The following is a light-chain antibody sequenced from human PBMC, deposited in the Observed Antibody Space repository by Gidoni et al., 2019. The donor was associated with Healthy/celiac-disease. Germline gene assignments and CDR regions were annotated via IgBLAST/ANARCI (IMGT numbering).Light chain of an antibody. CDR3: QQYNTWPRT. J-gene: IGKJ2*01. CDR2: AAS. CDR1: QSVNSN. V-gene: IGKV3-15*01. Sequence: EIVMTQSPVTLSVSPGERATLSCRATQSVNSNLAWYQQNPGQAPRLLIYAASTRATGIPARFSGSGSGTEFTLTISSLQSEDFVVYYCQQYNTWPRTFGQGTKLEIK.